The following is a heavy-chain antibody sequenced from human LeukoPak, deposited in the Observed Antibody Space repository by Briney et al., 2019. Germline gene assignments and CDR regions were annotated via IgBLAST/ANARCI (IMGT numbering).Heavy chain of an antibody. J-gene: IGHJ4*02. Sequence: SETLSLTCSVSGDSISDFYWNWIRQSPEKGLEWIGNIHYSGSSVYNPSLRSRVSMSIDRSLKQFFLKLTSVTAADTALYYCVLAPNSDWFDFWGQGILVTVSS. V-gene: IGHV4-59*08. CDR1: GDSISDFY. CDR3: VLAPNSDWFDF. CDR2: IHYSGSS. D-gene: IGHD2-15*01.